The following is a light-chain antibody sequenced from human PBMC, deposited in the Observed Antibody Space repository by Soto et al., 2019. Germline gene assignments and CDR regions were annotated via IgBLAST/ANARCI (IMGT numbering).Light chain of an antibody. Sequence: EIVLMQSPGTLSLSPGERAILSCRASETINSNSIAWYQQKPGQTPRLLIYGSSSRATGIQDRFSGSGSGTEFSVTISRLEPEDFAEYYCQQYESSPLTFGGGTKVDIK. CDR2: GSS. CDR3: QQYESSPLT. CDR1: ETINSNS. V-gene: IGKV3-20*01. J-gene: IGKJ4*01.